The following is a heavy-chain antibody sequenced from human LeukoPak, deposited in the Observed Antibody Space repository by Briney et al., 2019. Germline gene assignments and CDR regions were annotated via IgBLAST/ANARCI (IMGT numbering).Heavy chain of an antibody. Sequence: GGSLRLSCAASGFTFRNYWMSWIRQAPGRGLEWVANIKLDGTQKNYIQSVRGRFTISRDNAGNFLYLQLSSLRAEDTAVYYCTRDFWADYWGQGTLVTVSS. CDR3: TRDFWADY. D-gene: IGHD3-3*01. CDR2: IKLDGTQK. J-gene: IGHJ4*02. CDR1: GFTFRNYW. V-gene: IGHV3-7*01.